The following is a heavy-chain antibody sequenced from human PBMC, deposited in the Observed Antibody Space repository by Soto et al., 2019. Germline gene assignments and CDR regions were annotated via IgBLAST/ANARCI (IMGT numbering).Heavy chain of an antibody. Sequence: PSDTLSLICATYGGSFRGYSCTWLRQPPGKGLEWIGEINHSGTTDYNPALKNRVTMSVDTSKNQFSLRVTSVTAADAAVYYCARARFDSWSHIYYGFDVCGAGTTLTV. CDR3: ARARFDSWSHIYYGFDV. CDR1: GGSFRGYS. D-gene: IGHD3-3*01. J-gene: IGHJ6*02. CDR2: INHSGTT. V-gene: IGHV4-34*01.